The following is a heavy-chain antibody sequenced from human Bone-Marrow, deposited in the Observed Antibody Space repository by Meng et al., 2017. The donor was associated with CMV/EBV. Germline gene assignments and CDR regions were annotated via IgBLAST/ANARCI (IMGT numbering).Heavy chain of an antibody. V-gene: IGHV1-69*10. CDR3: ARDRYCGGDCYHYYYYGMDV. CDR2: IIPILGIA. Sequence: VKVSCKASGGTFSSYAISWVRQAPGQGLEWMGGIIPILGIANYAQKFQGRVTITADKSTSTAYMELSSLRSEDTAVYYCARDRYCGGDCYHYYYYGMDVWGQGTTVTVSS. D-gene: IGHD2-21*01. J-gene: IGHJ6*02. CDR1: GGTFSSYA.